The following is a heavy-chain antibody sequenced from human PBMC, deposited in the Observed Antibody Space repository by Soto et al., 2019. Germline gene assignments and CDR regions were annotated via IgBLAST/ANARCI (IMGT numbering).Heavy chain of an antibody. J-gene: IGHJ6*02. CDR1: GYTFTRYA. V-gene: IGHV1-3*01. CDR2: INAGNGNT. CDR3: ASPTVVTPDYYYYGMDV. D-gene: IGHD4-17*01. Sequence: ASVKVSCKASGYTFTRYAMHWVRQAPGQRLEWMGWINAGNGNTKYSQKFQGRVTITRDTSASTAYMELSSLRSENTAVYYCASPTVVTPDYYYYGMDVWGQGTTVTVSS.